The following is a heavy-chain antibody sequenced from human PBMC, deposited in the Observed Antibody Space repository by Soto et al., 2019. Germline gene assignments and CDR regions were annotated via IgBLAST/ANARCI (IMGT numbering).Heavy chain of an antibody. Sequence: QVPLVQSGAEVKNPGASVKVSCQASNYLFGAFGISWVRQAPGQGLEWMGWITPYNGNTHYAEKFPARVTMTTDKSTTTAYMEVRRLTSDDTAVYFCARISARRNDFDVWGQGTVVTVSS. CDR1: NYLFGAFG. V-gene: IGHV1-18*01. CDR2: ITPYNGNT. CDR3: ARISARRNDFDV. J-gene: IGHJ3*01.